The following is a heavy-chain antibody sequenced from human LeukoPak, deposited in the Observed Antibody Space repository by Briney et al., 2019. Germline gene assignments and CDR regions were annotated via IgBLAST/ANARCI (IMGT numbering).Heavy chain of an antibody. CDR2: ISTTGSSI. CDR1: GFTFSSYE. J-gene: IGHJ4*02. D-gene: IGHD6-19*01. V-gene: IGHV3-48*03. Sequence: GGSLRLSCAASGFTFSSYEMNRVRQAPGKGLEWVSYISTTGSSIYYADSVKGRFTISRDNVKNLLYLQMNSLRAEDTAVYYCARVQRGIAVALDYWGQGTLATVSS. CDR3: ARVQRGIAVALDY.